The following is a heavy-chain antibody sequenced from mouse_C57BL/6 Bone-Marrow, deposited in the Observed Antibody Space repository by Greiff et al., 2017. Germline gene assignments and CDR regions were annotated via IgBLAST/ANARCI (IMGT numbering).Heavy chain of an antibody. J-gene: IGHJ2*01. V-gene: IGHV1-55*01. CDR2: IYPTSGRT. D-gene: IGHD4-1*01. CDR3: ARSGPLGRSFDY. Sequence: QVQLQQPGAELVKPGASVKMSCKASGYTFTSYWITWVKQRPGQGLEWIGDIYPTSGRTNYNEKFKSKAILTVDPSSNTAYMQLSSLTFEDSAVFYCARSGPLGRSFDYWGQGTTLTVSS. CDR1: GYTFTSYW.